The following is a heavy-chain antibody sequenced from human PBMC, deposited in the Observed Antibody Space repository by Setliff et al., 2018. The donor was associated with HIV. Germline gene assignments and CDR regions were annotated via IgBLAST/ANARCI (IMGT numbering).Heavy chain of an antibody. CDR3: AREGPGPQFYDSSGYPYYFDY. CDR2: INHRGRT. J-gene: IGHJ4*02. Sequence: SETLSLTCAVYGGSFSSYYWSWIRQPPGKGLEWIGEINHRGRTNYNPSLKSRLIISVDKSKNQFSLKMSSVTAADTAVYYCAREGPGPQFYDSSGYPYYFDYWGQGTLVTVSS. D-gene: IGHD3-22*01. CDR1: GGSFSSYY. V-gene: IGHV4-34*01.